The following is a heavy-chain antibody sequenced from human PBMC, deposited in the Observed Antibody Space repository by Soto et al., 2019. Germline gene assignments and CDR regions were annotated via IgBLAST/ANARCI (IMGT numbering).Heavy chain of an antibody. J-gene: IGHJ4*02. V-gene: IGHV3-23*05. CDR2: IDDGNIA. Sequence: EVRLLESGGGSAQPGGSLRLSCAASGFNFRTYAMYWVRQAPGKGLEWVSAIDDGNIAYYADSVKGRFIISRDNSRSTLYLHMDGLRVEDTAIYFCTKRPLCVGDCWYFDDWGQGILVTVSS. CDR3: TKRPLCVGDCWYFDD. D-gene: IGHD2-21*02. CDR1: GFNFRTYA.